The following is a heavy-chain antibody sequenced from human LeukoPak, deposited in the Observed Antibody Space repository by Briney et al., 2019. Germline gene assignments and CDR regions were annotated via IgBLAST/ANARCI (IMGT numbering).Heavy chain of an antibody. CDR3: ATPDEYFQH. D-gene: IGHD1-14*01. J-gene: IGHJ1*01. CDR1: GFTFSSYG. CDR2: ISYDGSNK. V-gene: IGHV3-30*03. Sequence: PGRSLRLSCASSGFTFSSYGMQWVRQAPAKGLEWVAVISYDGSNKYYADSVKGRFTISRDNSKNTLYLQMNSLRAEDTAVYYCATPDEYFQHWGQGTLVTVSS.